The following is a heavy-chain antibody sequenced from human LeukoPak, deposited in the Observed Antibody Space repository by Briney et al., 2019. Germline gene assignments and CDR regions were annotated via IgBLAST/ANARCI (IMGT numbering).Heavy chain of an antibody. CDR1: GFTFSTSW. CDR2: ISSNGGST. J-gene: IGHJ4*02. D-gene: IGHD3-3*01. V-gene: IGHV3-64*01. Sequence: GGSLRLSCAASGFTFSTSWMHWVRQAPGKGLEYVSAISSNGGSTYYANSVKGRFTISRDNSKNTLYLQMGSLRAEDMAVYYCARGEAIFGVVITSYYFDYWGQGTMVTVSS. CDR3: ARGEAIFGVVITSYYFDY.